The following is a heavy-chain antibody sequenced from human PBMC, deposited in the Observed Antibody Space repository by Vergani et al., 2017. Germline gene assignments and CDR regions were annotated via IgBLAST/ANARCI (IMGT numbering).Heavy chain of an antibody. Sequence: EVQLLESGGGLVQPGGSLRLSCAASGFTFSSYAMSWVRQAPGKGLEWVSAISGSGGSTYYADSVKGRFTISRYNSKNTLYLQMNRLRAEDTAVYYCASGEYSSSTSLHYWGQGTLVTVSS. CDR2: ISGSGGST. CDR1: GFTFSSYA. D-gene: IGHD2-2*01. V-gene: IGHV3-23*01. J-gene: IGHJ4*02. CDR3: ASGEYSSSTSLHY.